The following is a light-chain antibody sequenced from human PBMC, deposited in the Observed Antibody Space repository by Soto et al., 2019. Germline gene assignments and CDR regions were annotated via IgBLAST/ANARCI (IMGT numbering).Light chain of an antibody. V-gene: IGKV1-5*01. CDR2: GAS. CDR1: QGISKW. Sequence: DIQMTQSPSTLSASVGDRVTITCRASQGISKWLAWYQQKPGKAPKLLIYGASSLESGVPSRFSGSGSGTEFTLTISILQPDDFATYFCQQYNSYDMWSFGQGTKVDLK. CDR3: QQYNSYDMWS. J-gene: IGKJ1*01.